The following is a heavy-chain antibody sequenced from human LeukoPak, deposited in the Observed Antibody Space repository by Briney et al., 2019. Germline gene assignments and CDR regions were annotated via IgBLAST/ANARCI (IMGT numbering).Heavy chain of an antibody. V-gene: IGHV3-30-3*01. D-gene: IGHD3-3*01. CDR2: ISYDGSNK. CDR3: ARDLSDYDFWSGILATGAFDI. J-gene: IGHJ3*02. CDR1: GFTFSSYA. Sequence: PGRSLRLSCAASGFTFSSYAMHWVRQAPGKGLEWVAVISYDGSNKYYADSVKGRFTISRDNSKNTLYLQMNSLRAEDTAVYYCARDLSDYDFWSGILATGAFDIWGQGTMVTVSS.